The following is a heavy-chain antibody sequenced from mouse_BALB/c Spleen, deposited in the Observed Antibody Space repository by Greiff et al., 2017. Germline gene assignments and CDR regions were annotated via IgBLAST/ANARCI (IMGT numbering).Heavy chain of an antibody. D-gene: IGHD2-10*01. Sequence: VQGVESGAELVRPGVSVKISCKGSGFTFTDFAMHWVKPSHAKSLEWIRVISTYYCDASYNQKFKGKATMTEDKSPSTAYMELARLTSEDSSIYECARPYYGHYYSMDYWGQGTSVTVSA. CDR2: ISTYYCDA. CDR3: ARPYYGHYYSMDY. V-gene: IGHV1S137*01. CDR1: GFTFTDFA. J-gene: IGHJ4*01.